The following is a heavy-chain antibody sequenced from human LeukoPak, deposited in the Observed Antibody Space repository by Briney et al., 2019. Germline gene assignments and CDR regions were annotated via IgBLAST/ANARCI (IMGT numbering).Heavy chain of an antibody. J-gene: IGHJ4*02. CDR3: ARDPESSSWLFDY. CDR2: ISSSSSTI. CDR1: GFTFSNYN. V-gene: IGHV3-48*01. D-gene: IGHD6-13*01. Sequence: GGSLRLSCAASGFTFSNYNMNWVRQAPGKGLEWVSYISSSSSTIYYADSVKGRFTISRDNAKNSLYLQMNSLRAEDTAVYHCARDPESSSWLFDYWGQGTLVTVSS.